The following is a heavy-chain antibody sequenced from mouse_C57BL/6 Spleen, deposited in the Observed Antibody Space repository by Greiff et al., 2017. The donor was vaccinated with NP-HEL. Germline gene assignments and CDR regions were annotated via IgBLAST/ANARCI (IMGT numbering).Heavy chain of an antibody. Sequence: VQLQQPGAELVKPGASVKLSCKASGYTFTSYWMHWVKQRPGRGLEWIGRIGPNSGGTKYNEKFKSKATLTVDKPSSTAYMQLSSLTSEDSAVYYCARERDYYGSKDYAMDYWGQGTSVTVSS. CDR1: GYTFTSYW. V-gene: IGHV1-72*01. J-gene: IGHJ4*01. D-gene: IGHD1-1*01. CDR2: IGPNSGGT. CDR3: ARERDYYGSKDYAMDY.